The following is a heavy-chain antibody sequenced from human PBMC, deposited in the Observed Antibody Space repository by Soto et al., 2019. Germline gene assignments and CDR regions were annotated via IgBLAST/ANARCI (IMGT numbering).Heavy chain of an antibody. Sequence: PETLSLTCTVSGGSITDTSDYWGWVRQTPGKGLEWIGSFFYRGNTYYNPSLKSRAAISVDRSKSQFSLRLTSVTAADTAVYYCARAQVGPTIVFLLWGQGKLVT. CDR2: FFYRGNT. D-gene: IGHD1-26*01. J-gene: IGHJ4*02. V-gene: IGHV4-39*01. CDR1: GGSITDTSDY. CDR3: ARAQVGPTIVFLL.